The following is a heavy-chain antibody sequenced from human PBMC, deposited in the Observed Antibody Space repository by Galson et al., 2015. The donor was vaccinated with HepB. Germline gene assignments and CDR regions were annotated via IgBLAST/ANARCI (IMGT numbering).Heavy chain of an antibody. Sequence: SLRLSCAASGFTFSDYYMSWIRQAPGKGLEWVSYISSSSSYTNYADSVKGRFTISRDNAKNSLYLQMNSLRAEDTAVYYCARDYAGYYYYYGMDVWGQGTTVTVSS. CDR3: ARDYAGYYYYYGMDV. D-gene: IGHD4-17*01. CDR1: GFTFSDYY. V-gene: IGHV3-11*06. CDR2: ISSSSSYT. J-gene: IGHJ6*02.